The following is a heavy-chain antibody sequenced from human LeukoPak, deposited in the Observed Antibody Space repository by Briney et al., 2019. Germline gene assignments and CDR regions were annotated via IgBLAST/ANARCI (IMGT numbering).Heavy chain of an antibody. V-gene: IGHV3-7*01. Sequence: PGGSLRLSCAASGFTFSSYWMSWVRQAPGKGLEWVANIKQDGSEKYYVDSVKGRFTISRDNAKNSLYLQVNSLRAEDTAVYYCAKDFLYYDSSGYYPWYFDYWGQGTLVTVSS. D-gene: IGHD3-22*01. CDR2: IKQDGSEK. CDR3: AKDFLYYDSSGYYPWYFDY. CDR1: GFTFSSYW. J-gene: IGHJ4*02.